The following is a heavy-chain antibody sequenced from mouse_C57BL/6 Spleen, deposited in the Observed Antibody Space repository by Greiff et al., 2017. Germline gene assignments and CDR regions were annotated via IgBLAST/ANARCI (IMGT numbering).Heavy chain of an antibody. V-gene: IGHV2-3*01. CDR2: IWGDVGT. Sequence: VKLVESGPGLVAPSQSLSITCTVSGFSLTSYGVSWVRQPPGKGLEWLGVIWGDVGTNYHSAPISGLSLSKDNSKRQVILKLNSLQTDDTATYYCARGGSSSCWGQMTLVTVPA. CDR3: ARGGSSSC. J-gene: IGHJ3*01. D-gene: IGHD1-2*01. CDR1: GFSLTSYG.